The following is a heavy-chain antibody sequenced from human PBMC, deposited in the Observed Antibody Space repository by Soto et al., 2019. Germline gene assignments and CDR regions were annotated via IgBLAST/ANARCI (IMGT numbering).Heavy chain of an antibody. CDR3: ARGLQNDAFDI. J-gene: IGHJ3*02. CDR1: GFTFSSYG. Sequence: QVQLVESGGGVVQPGRSLRLSCAASGFTFSSYGMHWVRQAPGKGLEWVAVIWYDGSNKYYADSVKGRFTISRDNSKNTLDLQMNSLRAEDTAVYYCARGLQNDAFDIWGQGTMVTVSS. CDR2: IWYDGSNK. V-gene: IGHV3-33*01.